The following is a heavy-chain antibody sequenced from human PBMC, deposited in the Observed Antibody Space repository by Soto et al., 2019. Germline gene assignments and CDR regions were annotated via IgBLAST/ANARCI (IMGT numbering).Heavy chain of an antibody. J-gene: IGHJ4*02. CDR1: VFPFSSYE. Sequence: PGGSLSLSCAASVFPFSSYEMNWFRQAPGKGLEWVSYISDGGSTIYYADSVKGRFTISRDNAKNSLYLQMNSLGAEDTAVYYCATFPRSSKRGYWGQGTLVTVSS. D-gene: IGHD4-4*01. V-gene: IGHV3-48*03. CDR3: ATFPRSSKRGY. CDR2: ISDGGSTI.